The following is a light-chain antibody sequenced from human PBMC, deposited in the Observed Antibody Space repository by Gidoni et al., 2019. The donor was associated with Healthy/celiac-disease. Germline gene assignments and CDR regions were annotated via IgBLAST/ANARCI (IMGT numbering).Light chain of an antibody. V-gene: IGKV3-11*01. CDR3: QQRSNWPYT. CDR1: QSVSSY. CDR2: DAS. J-gene: IGKJ2*01. Sequence: EIVLTQSPATLSLSPGERATLSCRASQSVSSYLALYQQKPGQAPRLLIYDASNRSTGIPARFSGSGSGTDFTLPIRRLEPEDFAVYYCQQRSNWPYTFGQGTKLEIK.